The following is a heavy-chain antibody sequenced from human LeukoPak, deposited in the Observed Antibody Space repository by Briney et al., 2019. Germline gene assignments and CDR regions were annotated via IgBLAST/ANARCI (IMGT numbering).Heavy chain of an antibody. CDR3: ASSSCSGQLMGYCPPADY. CDR2: TKQDGSEK. J-gene: IGHJ4*02. Sequence: PGGSLRLSCAASGFTFSTYWMSWVRQAPGKGLEWVANTKQDGSEKYYVDSVKGRFTISRDNAKNSLYLQMNSLRAEDTAVYYCASSSCSGQLMGYCPPADYWGQGTLVTVSS. CDR1: GFTFSTYW. D-gene: IGHD2-15*01. V-gene: IGHV3-7*01.